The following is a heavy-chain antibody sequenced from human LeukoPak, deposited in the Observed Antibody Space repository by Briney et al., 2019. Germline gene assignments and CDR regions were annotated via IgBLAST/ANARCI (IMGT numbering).Heavy chain of an antibody. CDR3: ARLDWGSGFDY. V-gene: IGHV4-38-2*01. CDR1: GYSISSAYY. Sequence: SETLSLTCAVSGYSISSAYYWGWIRQPPGKGLEWIGGIYHSGSTYYNASLKSRVTILVDTSKNQFSLKLSSVTAADTAVYYCARLDWGSGFDYWGQGTLVTVSS. D-gene: IGHD7-27*01. CDR2: IYHSGST. J-gene: IGHJ4*02.